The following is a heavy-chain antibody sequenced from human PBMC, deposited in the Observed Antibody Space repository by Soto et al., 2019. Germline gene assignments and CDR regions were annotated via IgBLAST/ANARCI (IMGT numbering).Heavy chain of an antibody. V-gene: IGHV4-38-2*02. CDR3: ARDLNYGLYYFDY. Sequence: ETLSLTCPVSGYSISTGSYWCWIRQPPGKGLEWIGSMYFTGSTYYNPSLKSRVTISVDTSKNQLSLKLTSVTAADKAVYYCARDLNYGLYYFDYWGQGTLVTVSS. CDR1: GYSISTGSY. CDR2: MYFTGST. D-gene: IGHD3-10*01. J-gene: IGHJ4*02.